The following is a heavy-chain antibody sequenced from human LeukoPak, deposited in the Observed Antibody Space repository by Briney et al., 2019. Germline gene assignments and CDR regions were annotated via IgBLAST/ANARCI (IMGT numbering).Heavy chain of an antibody. CDR1: GGSISSGGYY. D-gene: IGHD1-26*01. Sequence: SETLSLTCTVSGGSISSGGYYWSWIRQHPGKGLEWIGYIYYSGSTYYNPSLKSRVTISVDTSKNQFSLKLSSVTAADTAVYYCARGALGATRLFDIWGQGTMVTVSS. CDR3: ARGALGATRLFDI. CDR2: IYYSGST. V-gene: IGHV4-31*03. J-gene: IGHJ3*02.